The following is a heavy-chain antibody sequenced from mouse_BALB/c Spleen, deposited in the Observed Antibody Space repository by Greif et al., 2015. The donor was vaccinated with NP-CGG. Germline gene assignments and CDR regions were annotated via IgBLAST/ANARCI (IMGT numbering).Heavy chain of an antibody. V-gene: IGHV5-9-4*01. CDR1: GFTFSSYA. J-gene: IGHJ4*01. CDR2: ISSGGSYT. Sequence: EVMLVESGGGLVKPGGSLKLSCAASGFTFSSYAMSWVRQSPEKRLEWVAEISSGGSYTYYPDTVTGRFTISRDNAKNTLFLEMSSLRSEDTAMYYCARCYFYAMDYWGQGTSVTVSS. CDR3: ARCYFYAMDY. D-gene: IGHD1-1*01.